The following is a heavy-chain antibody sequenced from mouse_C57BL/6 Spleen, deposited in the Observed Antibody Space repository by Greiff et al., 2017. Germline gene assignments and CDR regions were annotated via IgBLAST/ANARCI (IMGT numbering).Heavy chain of an antibody. V-gene: IGHV14-4*01. CDR3: TTDYYYGSSPCAY. Sequence: VQLQQSGAELVRPGASVKLSCTASGFNIKDDYMHWVKQRPEQGLEWIGWIDPENGDTEYASKFQGKATITAETSSNTAYLQLSSLTSEDTAVYYWTTDYYYGSSPCAYWGQGTLVTVSA. J-gene: IGHJ3*01. CDR1: GFNIKDDY. CDR2: IDPENGDT. D-gene: IGHD1-1*01.